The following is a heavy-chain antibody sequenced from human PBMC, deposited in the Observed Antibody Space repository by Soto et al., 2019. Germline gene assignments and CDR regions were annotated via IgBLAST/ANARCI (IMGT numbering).Heavy chain of an antibody. Sequence: SETLSLTCTVSGGSISSGGYYWSWIRQHPGKGLEWIGYIYYSGSTYYNPSLKSRVTISVDTSKNQFSLKLSSVTAADTAVYYCARGDLYCSSTSCYRWFDPWGQGTLVTV. V-gene: IGHV4-31*03. CDR3: ARGDLYCSSTSCYRWFDP. J-gene: IGHJ5*02. D-gene: IGHD2-2*01. CDR2: IYYSGST. CDR1: GGSISSGGYY.